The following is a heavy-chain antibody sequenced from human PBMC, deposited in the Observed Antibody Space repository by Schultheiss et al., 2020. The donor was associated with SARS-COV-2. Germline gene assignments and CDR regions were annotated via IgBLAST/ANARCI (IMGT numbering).Heavy chain of an antibody. J-gene: IGHJ6*02. Sequence: SETLSLTCTVSGGSISSSSYYWGWIRQPPGKGLEWIGSIYYSGSTYYNPSLKSRVTISVDTSKNQFSLKLSSVTAADTAVYYCARSVHCSGGSCYSDPTGDYYYGMDVWGQGTTVTVSS. V-gene: IGHV4-39*01. D-gene: IGHD2-15*01. CDR1: GGSISSSSYY. CDR3: ARSVHCSGGSCYSDPTGDYYYGMDV. CDR2: IYYSGST.